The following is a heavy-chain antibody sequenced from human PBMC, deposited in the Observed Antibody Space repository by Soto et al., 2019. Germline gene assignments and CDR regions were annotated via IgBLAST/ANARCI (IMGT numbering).Heavy chain of an antibody. CDR3: ARSGGGGGVKPPDRHIDY. CDR1: GYTFTSYG. V-gene: IGHV1-18*01. D-gene: IGHD2-8*02. CDR2: ISAYNGNT. J-gene: IGHJ4*02. Sequence: ASVKVSCKASGYTFTSYGISWVRQAPGQGLEWMGWISAYNGNTNYAQKLQGRVTMTTDTSTSTAYMELRSLRSDDTAVYYFARSGGGGGVKPPDRHIDYWGQGTLVTVSS.